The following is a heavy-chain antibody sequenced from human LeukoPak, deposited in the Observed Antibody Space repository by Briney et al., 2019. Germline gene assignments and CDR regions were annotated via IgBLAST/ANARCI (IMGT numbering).Heavy chain of an antibody. CDR2: ITSSSSLI. CDR3: ARDLNYYYDSSGPNPTSWFDP. V-gene: IGHV3-21*01. J-gene: IGHJ5*02. D-gene: IGHD3-22*01. Sequence: GGSLRLSCAASGFLFSTYTMNWVRQAPGKGLEWVSSITSSSSLIYYSDSVKGRFTISRDNAKNSLYLQMNSLRAEDTAVYYCARDLNYYYDSSGPNPTSWFDPWGQGTLVTVSS. CDR1: GFLFSTYT.